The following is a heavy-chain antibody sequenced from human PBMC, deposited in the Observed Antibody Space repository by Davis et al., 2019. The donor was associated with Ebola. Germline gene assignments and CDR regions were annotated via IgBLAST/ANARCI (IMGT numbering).Heavy chain of an antibody. CDR1: GFTFSSYA. CDR3: ARERGIAVTDY. V-gene: IGHV3-33*08. D-gene: IGHD6-19*01. CDR2: IWYDGSTQ. Sequence: GESLKISCAASGFTFSSYAMHWVRQAPGKGLEWVAVIWYDGSTQYYADSVKGRFTISRDNSKNTLYLQMNSLRAEDTAVYYCARERGIAVTDYWGQGTLVTVSS. J-gene: IGHJ4*02.